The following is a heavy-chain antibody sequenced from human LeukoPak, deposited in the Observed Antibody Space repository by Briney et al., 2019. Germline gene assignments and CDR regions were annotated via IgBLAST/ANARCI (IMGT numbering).Heavy chain of an antibody. Sequence: PSETLSLTCTVSGGSISSSSYYWGWIRQPPGKGLEWIGSIYYSGSTYYNPSLKSRVTISVDTSKNQFSLKLSSVTAADTAVYYCARLHYDFWSADYYGMDVWGQGTTVTVSS. D-gene: IGHD3-3*01. V-gene: IGHV4-39*07. J-gene: IGHJ6*02. CDR3: ARLHYDFWSADYYGMDV. CDR2: IYYSGST. CDR1: GGSISSSSYY.